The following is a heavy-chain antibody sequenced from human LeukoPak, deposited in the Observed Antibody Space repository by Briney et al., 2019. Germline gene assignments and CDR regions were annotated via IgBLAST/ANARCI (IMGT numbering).Heavy chain of an antibody. CDR1: GGSFSGYY. Sequence: SETLSLTCAVYGGSFSGYYWSWIRQPPGKGLEWIGEINHSGCTNYNPSLKSRVTISVDTSKNQFSLKLSSVTAADTAVYYCARVGIAAPNWFDPWGQGTLVTVSS. J-gene: IGHJ5*02. D-gene: IGHD6-25*01. CDR3: ARVGIAAPNWFDP. CDR2: INHSGCT. V-gene: IGHV4-34*01.